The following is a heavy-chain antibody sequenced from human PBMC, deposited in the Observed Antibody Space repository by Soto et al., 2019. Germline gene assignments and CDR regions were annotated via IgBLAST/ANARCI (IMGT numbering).Heavy chain of an antibody. D-gene: IGHD1-26*01. CDR2: IKQDGSEK. CDR1: GFTFSSYW. J-gene: IGHJ4*02. Sequence: GGSLRLSCAASGFTFSSYWMSWVRQAPGKGLEWVANIKQDGSEKYYVDSVKGRFTISRDNAKNSLYLQMNSLRAEDTAVYYCARAGWYTGIVGAKPLDYWGQGTLVTVSS. CDR3: ARAGWYTGIVGAKPLDY. V-gene: IGHV3-7*05.